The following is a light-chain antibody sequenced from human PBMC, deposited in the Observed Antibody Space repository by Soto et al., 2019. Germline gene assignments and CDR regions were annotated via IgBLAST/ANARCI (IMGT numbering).Light chain of an antibody. J-gene: IGKJ1*01. CDR3: HHYNSYPRT. CDR2: DAS. Sequence: DIQMTQSPSLLSASVGDRVTITCRASQSISAWLGWYQQKPGKAPNLLIYDASSLESGVPSRFSGSGSGTEFTLTIDSLQPDDFATYYCHHYNSYPRTFGQGTKVDVK. CDR1: QSISAW. V-gene: IGKV1-5*01.